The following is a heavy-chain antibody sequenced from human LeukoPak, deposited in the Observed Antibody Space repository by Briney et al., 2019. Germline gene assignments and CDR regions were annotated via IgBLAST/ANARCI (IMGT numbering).Heavy chain of an antibody. CDR1: GFTFSSYG. CDR3: AKAVAGHFDY. J-gene: IGHJ4*02. Sequence: GGSLRLSCAASGFTFSSYGMSWVRQAPGKGLEWVSAISGSGGSTYYADSVKGRFTISRDNSKNTLYLQMNSLRAEGTAVYYCAKAVAGHFDYWGQGTLVTVSS. CDR2: ISGSGGST. V-gene: IGHV3-23*01. D-gene: IGHD6-19*01.